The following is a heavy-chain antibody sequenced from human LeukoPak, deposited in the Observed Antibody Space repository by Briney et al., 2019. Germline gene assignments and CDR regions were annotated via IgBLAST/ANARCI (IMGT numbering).Heavy chain of an antibody. CDR3: AKGSSGWSTDAFDI. CDR2: INWNTNSI. D-gene: IGHD6-19*01. CDR1: GFTFDDYA. V-gene: IGHV3-9*01. Sequence: GRSLRLSCAASGFTFDDYAMHWVRQAPGKGLEWVSGINWNTNSIKYTDSVKGRFTISRDNAKNSLYLQMNGLRAEDTAFYYCAKGSSGWSTDAFDIWGQGTMVTVSS. J-gene: IGHJ3*02.